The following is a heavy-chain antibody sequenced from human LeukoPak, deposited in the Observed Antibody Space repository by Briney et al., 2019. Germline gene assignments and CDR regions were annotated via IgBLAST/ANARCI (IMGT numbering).Heavy chain of an antibody. CDR3: ARGLLDGYTHPAAFDI. Sequence: PSETLSFTCTVSGGSISSYNWSWIRQPPGKGLEGFGYIYYSGSTNYNPSLKSRVTISVDTSKNQFSLKLSSVTAADTAVYYCARGLLDGYTHPAAFDIWGQGTMVTVSS. CDR1: GGSISSYN. D-gene: IGHD5-24*01. CDR2: IYYSGST. V-gene: IGHV4-59*01. J-gene: IGHJ3*02.